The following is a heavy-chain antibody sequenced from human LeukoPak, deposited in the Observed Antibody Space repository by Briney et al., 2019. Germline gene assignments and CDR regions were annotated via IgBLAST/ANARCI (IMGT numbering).Heavy chain of an antibody. J-gene: IGHJ4*02. CDR2: IYYSGST. V-gene: IGHV4-61*01. CDR1: GGSVSSGSYY. D-gene: IGHD3-22*01. CDR3: AREGGSRDSGYLRPYNFDY. Sequence: SETLSLTCTVSGGSVSSGSYYWSWLRQPPGKGLEWIGYIYYSGSTNYNPSLKSRVTISVDTSKNQFSLRLSSVTAADTAMYYCAREGGSRDSGYLRPYNFDYWGQGTLVTVSS.